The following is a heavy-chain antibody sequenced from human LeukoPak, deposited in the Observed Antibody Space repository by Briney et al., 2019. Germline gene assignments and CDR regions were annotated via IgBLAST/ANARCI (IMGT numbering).Heavy chain of an antibody. Sequence: PSETLSLTCTVSGYSISSGYYWSWIRQPPGKGLEWIGEINHSGSTNYNPSLKSRVTISVDTSKNQFSLKLSSVTAADTAVYYCARLGHRSWYNNYWGQGTLVTVSS. J-gene: IGHJ4*02. CDR1: GYSISSGYY. CDR3: ARLGHRSWYNNY. CDR2: INHSGST. V-gene: IGHV4-38-2*02. D-gene: IGHD6-13*01.